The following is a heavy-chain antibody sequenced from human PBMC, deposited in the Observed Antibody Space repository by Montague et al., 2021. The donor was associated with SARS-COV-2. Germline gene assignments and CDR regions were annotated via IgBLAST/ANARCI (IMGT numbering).Heavy chain of an antibody. V-gene: IGHV2-5*02. D-gene: IGHD4-17*01. CDR2: IYWDDDK. J-gene: IGHJ4*02. Sequence: TLSLTLTCSFSGISLRTSCLGVGWIRQPPGKALEWLAVIYWDDDKRYSPSLKSTLTITKDTSKNQVVLTMTNMDPVDAATYYCVHSYADYLFDYWGQGTLVSVSS. CDR3: VHSYADYLFDY. CDR1: GISLRTSCLG.